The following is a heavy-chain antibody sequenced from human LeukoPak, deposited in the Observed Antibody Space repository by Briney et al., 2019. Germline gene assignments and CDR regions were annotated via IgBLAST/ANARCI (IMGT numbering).Heavy chain of an antibody. CDR2: IYYSGST. J-gene: IGHJ4*02. D-gene: IGHD4-11*01. CDR3: ARAFYSAYYFDY. V-gene: IGHV4-59*01. CDR1: GGSISSYY. Sequence: SETLSLTCTVSGGSISSYYWSWIRQPPGKGLEWIGYIYYSGSTNYNPLLKSRVTISVDTSKNQFSLKLTSVTAADTAVYYCARAFYSAYYFDYWGQGTLVTVSS.